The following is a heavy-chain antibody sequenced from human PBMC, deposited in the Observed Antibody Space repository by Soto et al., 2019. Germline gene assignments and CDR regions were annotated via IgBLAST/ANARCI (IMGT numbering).Heavy chain of an antibody. CDR1: GYTFTGYY. V-gene: IGHV1-2*02. D-gene: IGHD6-19*01. J-gene: IGHJ6*02. CDR3: ARPPYSSGWYNGMDV. CDR2: INPNSGGT. Sequence: ASVKVSCKASGYTFTGYYMHWVRQAPGQGLEWMGWINPNSGGTNYAQKFQGRVTMTRDTSISTAYMELSRPRSDDTAVYYCARPPYSSGWYNGMDVWGQGTTVTVSS.